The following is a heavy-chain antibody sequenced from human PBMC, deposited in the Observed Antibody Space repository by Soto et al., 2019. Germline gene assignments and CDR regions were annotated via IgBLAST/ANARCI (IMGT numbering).Heavy chain of an antibody. CDR3: ARQVSYGDYLYYYYGMDV. CDR1: GYSFTSYW. V-gene: IGHV5-10-1*01. J-gene: IGHJ6*02. Sequence: PGESLKISCKGSGYSFTSYWISWVRQMPGKGLEWMGRIDPSDSYTNYSPSFQGHVTISADKSISTAYLQWSSLKASDTAMYYCARQVSYGDYLYYYYGMDVWGQGTTVTVSS. D-gene: IGHD4-17*01. CDR2: IDPSDSYT.